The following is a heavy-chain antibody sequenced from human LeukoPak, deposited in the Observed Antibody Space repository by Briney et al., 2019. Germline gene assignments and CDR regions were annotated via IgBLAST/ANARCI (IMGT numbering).Heavy chain of an antibody. CDR2: IGSSGSTI. V-gene: IGHV3-11*01. CDR3: ARAYSGSYYPYNWFDP. CDR1: GFTFSDYY. D-gene: IGHD1-26*01. J-gene: IGHJ5*02. Sequence: GGSLRLSCAASGFTFSDYYMSWIRQAPGKGLEWVSYIGSSGSTIYYADSVKGRFTISRDNAKNSLYLQMNSLRAEDTAVYYCARAYSGSYYPYNWFDPWGQGTLVTVSS.